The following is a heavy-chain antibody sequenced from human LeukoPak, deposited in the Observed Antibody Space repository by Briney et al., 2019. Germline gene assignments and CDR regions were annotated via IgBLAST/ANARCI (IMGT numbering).Heavy chain of an antibody. V-gene: IGHV1-18*01. CDR1: GYTFSNYG. CDR3: ARDYCRSTTCYIYYLDP. Sequence: ASVKVSCKASGYTFSNYGITWVRQAPGQGLEWMGWISGYNGYTHYAQKFQDRVTMTTDTSTSTAYMKLRSLRSDDTAVYYCARDYCRSTTCYIYYLDPWGQGTLVTVYS. D-gene: IGHD2-2*02. CDR2: ISGYNGYT. J-gene: IGHJ5*02.